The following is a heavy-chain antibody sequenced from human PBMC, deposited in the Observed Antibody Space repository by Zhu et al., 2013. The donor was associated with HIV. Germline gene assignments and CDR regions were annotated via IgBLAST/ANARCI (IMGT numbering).Heavy chain of an antibody. Sequence: QVQLVQSAAEVKPPGASVKVSCKASGYPFTDYYIHWVRQAPGHGLEWMGWINVNNGGTNYAQKFQGRVTMTRDTSISTAYMELSRLTSDDAAVYYCARGVQVNGLYCTNGVCYGDFDYWGQGTLVTVSS. J-gene: IGHJ4*02. CDR3: ARGVQVNGLYCTNGVCYGDFDY. V-gene: IGHV1-2*02. CDR1: GYPFTDYY. D-gene: IGHD2-8*01. CDR2: INVNNGGT.